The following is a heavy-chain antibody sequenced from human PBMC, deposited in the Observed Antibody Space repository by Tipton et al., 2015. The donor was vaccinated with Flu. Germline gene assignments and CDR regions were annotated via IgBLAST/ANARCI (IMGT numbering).Heavy chain of an antibody. J-gene: IGHJ3*02. CDR1: GFSIYTHD. D-gene: IGHD1-14*01. Sequence: SLRLSCAASGFSIYTHDITWVRQAPGKGLEWISYISSGSRRVYFADSVRGRFTTSRDNAKQSVYLQMNSLGVEDTAVYYCARDQSSGYAFDIWGQGTVVTVSS. CDR2: ISSGSRRV. V-gene: IGHV3-48*03. CDR3: ARDQSSGYAFDI.